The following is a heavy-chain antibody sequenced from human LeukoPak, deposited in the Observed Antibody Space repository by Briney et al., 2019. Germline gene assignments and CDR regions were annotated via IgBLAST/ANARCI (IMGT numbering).Heavy chain of an antibody. CDR2: ISSSSSYI. D-gene: IGHD3-22*01. J-gene: IGHJ4*02. Sequence: PGGSLRLSCAASGFTFSTYVMNWVRQAPGKGLEWVSSISSSSSYIYYADSVKGRFTISRDNAKNSLYLQMNSLRAEDTAVYYCARDSKSIVVVTGYYFDYWGQGTLVTVSS. CDR1: GFTFSTYV. V-gene: IGHV3-21*01. CDR3: ARDSKSIVVVTGYYFDY.